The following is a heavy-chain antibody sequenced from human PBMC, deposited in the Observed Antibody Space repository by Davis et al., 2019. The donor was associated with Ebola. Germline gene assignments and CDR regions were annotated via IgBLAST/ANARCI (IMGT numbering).Heavy chain of an antibody. V-gene: IGHV1-2*06. CDR2: INPNSGGT. D-gene: IGHD6-19*01. Sequence: ASVTVSCKASGYTFTGYYMHWVRQAPGQGLEWMGRINPNSGGTNYAQKFQGRVTMTRDTSISTAYMELSRLRSDDTAVYYCARVRSRVAGYLIDYWGQGTLVTVSS. CDR3: ARVRSRVAGYLIDY. CDR1: GYTFTGYY. J-gene: IGHJ4*02.